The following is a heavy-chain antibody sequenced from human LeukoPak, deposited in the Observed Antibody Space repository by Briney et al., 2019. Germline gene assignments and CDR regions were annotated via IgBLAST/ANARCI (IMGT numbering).Heavy chain of an antibody. V-gene: IGHV4-39*01. CDR1: GGSIRANSYY. D-gene: IGHD4-23*01. CDR3: ARHPRDDYGGFGLDS. Sequence: PSETLSLTCTVSGGSIRANSYYWAWIRQPPRKGLEWIGTLYYNGSTYLNPSLKSRVTIPVDTSRNHFSLSLNSVTAADTATYYCARHPRDDYGGFGLDSWGQGILVSVYS. CDR2: LYYNGST. J-gene: IGHJ4*02.